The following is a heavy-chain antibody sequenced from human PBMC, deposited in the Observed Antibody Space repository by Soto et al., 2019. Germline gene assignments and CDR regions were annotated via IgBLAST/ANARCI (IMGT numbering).Heavy chain of an antibody. Sequence: QVQLVESGGGVVQPGRSLRLSCAASGFTFSSYGMHWVRQAPGKGLEWVAVISYDGSNKYYADSVKGRFTISRDNSKNTLYLQMNSLRAEDTAVYYCAKDRAVTTSHYYYYYGMDVW. D-gene: IGHD4-17*01. J-gene: IGHJ6*01. CDR1: GFTFSSYG. CDR3: AKDRAVTTSHYYYYYGMDV. CDR2: ISYDGSNK. V-gene: IGHV3-30*18.